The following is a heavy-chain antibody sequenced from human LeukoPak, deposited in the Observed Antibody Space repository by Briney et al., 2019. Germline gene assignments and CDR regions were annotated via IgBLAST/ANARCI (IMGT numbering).Heavy chain of an antibody. Sequence: KASQTLSLTCTVAGVSISSYCCSWVRQPPGKGLEWLVYIHNSGITNYNPSLKSRVNISVGTSKNQFSLKPSSVTAANTAVYYCARLRAPSINYYDSRGYFDLWGRGTLVTVSS. V-gene: IGHV4-59*01. CDR2: IHNSGIT. J-gene: IGHJ2*01. CDR1: GVSISSYC. CDR3: ARLRAPSINYYDSRGYFDL. D-gene: IGHD3-22*01.